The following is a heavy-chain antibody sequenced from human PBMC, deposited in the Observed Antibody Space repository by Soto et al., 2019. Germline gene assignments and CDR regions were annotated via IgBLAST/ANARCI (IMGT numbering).Heavy chain of an antibody. CDR3: ARDAFNYDSTGYHSDY. J-gene: IGHJ4*02. D-gene: IGHD3-22*01. CDR1: GFTFSSYS. V-gene: IGHV3-48*02. Sequence: EVHLVESGGGLVQPGGSLRLSCAASGFTFSSYSMNWVRQAPGKGLEWVSYISSSGTTVYYADSVKGRFTISRDNAKNSLSLQIYSLRDDDTAVYYCARDAFNYDSTGYHSDYWGQGTLVTVSS. CDR2: ISSSGTTV.